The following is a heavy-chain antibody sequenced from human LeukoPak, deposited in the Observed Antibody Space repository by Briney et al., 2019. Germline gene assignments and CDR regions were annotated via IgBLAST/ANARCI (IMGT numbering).Heavy chain of an antibody. Sequence: SETLSLTCTVSGYSISSGYYCVWIRQAPGKGLDWIGNLHHIGKTYYNPSLKTRVTIYLDTTEIQFSMKLTSMTAEDTAVYYCARGRLDGSYYFDYWGQGTLVAVSS. CDR3: ARGRLDGSYYFDY. CDR1: GYSISSGYY. CDR2: LHHIGKT. J-gene: IGHJ4*02. V-gene: IGHV4-38-2*02. D-gene: IGHD2-15*01.